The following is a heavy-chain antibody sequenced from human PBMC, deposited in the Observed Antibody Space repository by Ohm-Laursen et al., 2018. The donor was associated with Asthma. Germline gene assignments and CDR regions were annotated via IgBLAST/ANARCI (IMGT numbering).Heavy chain of an antibody. Sequence: FLRFSCTASGFSVSRHFMNWIRQGPEKGLEWVSDIYPGGATFYADSVKGRFTISRDDSKNTLNLQMSSLRGDDTAVYYCARGQGSGDISGSDPFDLWGQGTTVIVSS. V-gene: IGHV3-53*01. CDR2: IYPGGAT. CDR1: GFSVSRHF. D-gene: IGHD3-10*01. J-gene: IGHJ3*01. CDR3: ARGQGSGDISGSDPFDL.